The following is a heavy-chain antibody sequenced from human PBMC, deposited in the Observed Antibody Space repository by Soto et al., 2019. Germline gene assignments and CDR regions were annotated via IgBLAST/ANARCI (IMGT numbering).Heavy chain of an antibody. D-gene: IGHD1-1*01. CDR1: GGSISSGGYY. J-gene: IGHJ4*02. V-gene: IGHV4-31*03. CDR3: ASSQTGTTSVGSGY. Sequence: SETLSLTCTVSGGSISSGGYYWSWIRQHPGKGLEWIGYIYYSGSTYYNPSLKSRVTISVDTSKNQFSLKLSSVTAADTAVYYCASSQTGTTSVGSGYWGQGTLVTVSS. CDR2: IYYSGST.